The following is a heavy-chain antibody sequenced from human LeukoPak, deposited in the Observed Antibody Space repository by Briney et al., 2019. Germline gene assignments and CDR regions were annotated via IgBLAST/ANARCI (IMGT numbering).Heavy chain of an antibody. CDR1: GLTFSSYA. D-gene: IGHD3-22*01. CDR2: ISGSGGST. V-gene: IGHV3-23*01. Sequence: GGSLRLSCAASGLTFSSYAMSWVRQAPGKGLEWVSAISGSGGSTYYADSVKGRFTISRDNSKNTLYLQMNSLRAEDTAVYYCAKVGSYYYDSSGLLDYWGQGTLVTVSS. J-gene: IGHJ4*02. CDR3: AKVGSYYYDSSGLLDY.